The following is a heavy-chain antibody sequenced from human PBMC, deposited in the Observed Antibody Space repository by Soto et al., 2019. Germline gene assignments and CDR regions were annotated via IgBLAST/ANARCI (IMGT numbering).Heavy chain of an antibody. CDR3: ARDREAGSNFYYGMDV. D-gene: IGHD6-19*01. V-gene: IGHV4-4*07. J-gene: IGHJ6*02. Sequence: PWVTRSLTCSVSGAGINTYSCTWIRQPAGKGLEWIGRIYTSASINYNPSLKGRVTLSVDTSTNQVSLRLASVTAADTAISYCARDREAGSNFYYGMDVWGQGTTVTVSS. CDR1: GAGINTYS. CDR2: IYTSASI.